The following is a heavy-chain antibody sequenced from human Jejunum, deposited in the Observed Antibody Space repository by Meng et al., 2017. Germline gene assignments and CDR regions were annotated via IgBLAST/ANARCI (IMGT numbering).Heavy chain of an antibody. J-gene: IGHJ4*02. V-gene: IGHV2-5*01. CDR3: AHRFHFYGDYDVFDY. CDR1: RFSLTSNGVG. CDR2: IYWNDDK. Sequence: TLKGIRPALVKPTPTLTPTCTCSRFSLTSNGVGVGWIRQPPGKALEWLAVIYWNDDKRYKPSLKNRLTVIKETSKNQVVLTLSNVDPVDTATYFCAHRFHFYGDYDVFDYWGQGTLVTVSS. D-gene: IGHD4-17*01.